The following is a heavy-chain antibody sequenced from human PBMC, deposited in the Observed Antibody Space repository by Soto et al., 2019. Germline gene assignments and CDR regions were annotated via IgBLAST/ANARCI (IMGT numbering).Heavy chain of an antibody. CDR3: AKPHAPDYGDYVRSDAFDI. CDR2: ISGSGGST. CDR1: GFTFSSYA. J-gene: IGHJ3*02. Sequence: GGSLRLSCAASGFTFSSYAMSWVRQAPGKGLEWVSAISGSGGSTYYADSVKGRFTISRDNSKNTLYLQMNSLRAEDTAVYYCAKPHAPDYGDYVRSDAFDIWGQGTMVTVSS. D-gene: IGHD4-17*01. V-gene: IGHV3-23*01.